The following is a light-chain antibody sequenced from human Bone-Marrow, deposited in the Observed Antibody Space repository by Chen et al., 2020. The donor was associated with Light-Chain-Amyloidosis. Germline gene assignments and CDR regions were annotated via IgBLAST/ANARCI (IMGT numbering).Light chain of an antibody. CDR3: SSCTITNTLG. CDR2: ELT. V-gene: IGLV2-14*01. Sequence: QSALTQPASVSGSPGQSITISCTGTSSEVGGDNNVSWYQQHPDKAPKLMIYELTNRPSWVPGRFSGSKSDNTACLTISGLQTEDEAAYFCSSCTITNTLGFGSVTRVTVL. CDR1: SSEVGGDNN. J-gene: IGLJ1*01.